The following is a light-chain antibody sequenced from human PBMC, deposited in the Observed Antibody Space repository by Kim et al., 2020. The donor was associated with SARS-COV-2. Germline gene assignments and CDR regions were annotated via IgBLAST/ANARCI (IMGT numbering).Light chain of an antibody. V-gene: IGKV3-11*01. CDR3: QQRRDWPIT. CDR2: DAS. Sequence: LSPGERATLSCRASQSVSSYLAWYQQKPGQAPRLLIYDASNRATGIPARVSGSGSGTDFTLTISSLEPEDFAVYYCQQRRDWPITFGQGTRLEIK. CDR1: QSVSSY. J-gene: IGKJ5*01.